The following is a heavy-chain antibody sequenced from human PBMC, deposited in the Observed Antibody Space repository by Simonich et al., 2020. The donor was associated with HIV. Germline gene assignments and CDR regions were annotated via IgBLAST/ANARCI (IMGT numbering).Heavy chain of an antibody. Sequence: QVQLVQSGAEVKKPGASVKVSCRASGYTFTAYLFHWVGQAPGRGLEVMGWINPNNGGKNYAQKFLGRVTVTRDTSISTAYMELSGLTSDDTAVYFCARVPAARPHFDYWGQGTLVTVSS. CDR2: INPNNGGK. V-gene: IGHV1-2*02. J-gene: IGHJ4*02. CDR1: GYTFTAYL. CDR3: ARVPAARPHFDY. D-gene: IGHD6-6*01.